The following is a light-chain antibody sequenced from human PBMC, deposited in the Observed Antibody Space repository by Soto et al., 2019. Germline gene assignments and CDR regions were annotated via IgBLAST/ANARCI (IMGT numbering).Light chain of an antibody. V-gene: IGKV1-39*01. CDR3: QQSYSTLWT. J-gene: IGKJ1*01. CDR2: AAS. CDR1: QRVNNY. Sequence: DVQMTQSPSSLSAPLGDSVSITCRASQRVNNYLTWYQQKPGQEPKLLISAASSLQIGVPSRVGGSGSGTDFTLTISSLQPEDFATYYCQQSYSTLWTFGQGTKVDIK.